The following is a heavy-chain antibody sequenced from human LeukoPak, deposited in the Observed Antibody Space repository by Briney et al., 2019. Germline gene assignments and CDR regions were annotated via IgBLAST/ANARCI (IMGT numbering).Heavy chain of an antibody. V-gene: IGHV3-11*04. J-gene: IGHJ6*03. CDR3: ARVPGITGTMNYMDV. CDR1: GFTFSDYY. CDR2: ISSSGSTI. D-gene: IGHD1-7*01. Sequence: GGSLRLSCAASGFTFSDYYMSWIRQAPGKGLEWVSYISSSGSTIYYADSVKGRFTISRDNTKNSLYLQMNSLRAEDTAVHYCARVPGITGTMNYMDVWGKGTTVTVSS.